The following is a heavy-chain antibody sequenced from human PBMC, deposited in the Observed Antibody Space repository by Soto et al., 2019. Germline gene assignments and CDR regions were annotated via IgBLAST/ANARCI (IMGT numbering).Heavy chain of an antibody. D-gene: IGHD2-15*01. Sequence: EVQLLESGGGLVQPGGSLRLSCAASGFTFSSYAMSWVRQAPGKGLEWVSAISGSGGSTYYADSVKGRFTISRDNSKNTLHLQMNSLRAEDTAVYYCCSPARGYYYYGMDVWGQGTTVTVSS. J-gene: IGHJ6*02. CDR1: GFTFSSYA. CDR2: ISGSGGST. CDR3: CSPARGYYYYGMDV. V-gene: IGHV3-23*01.